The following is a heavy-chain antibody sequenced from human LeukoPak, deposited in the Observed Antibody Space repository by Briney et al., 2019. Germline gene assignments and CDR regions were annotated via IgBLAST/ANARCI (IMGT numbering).Heavy chain of an antibody. Sequence: GGSLRLSCAASGFIFNHYAMHWVRQAPGKGLEWVSGISWNSGSIGYDDSVKGRFTISRDTAKNSLYLQMNSLRAEDTALYYCAKDIGALAVDAFDIWGQGTMVTVSS. V-gene: IGHV3-9*01. J-gene: IGHJ3*02. D-gene: IGHD6-19*01. CDR1: GFIFNHYA. CDR2: ISWNSGSI. CDR3: AKDIGALAVDAFDI.